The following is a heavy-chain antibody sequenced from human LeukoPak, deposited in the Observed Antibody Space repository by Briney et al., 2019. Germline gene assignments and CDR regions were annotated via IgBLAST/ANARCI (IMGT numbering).Heavy chain of an antibody. D-gene: IGHD3-9*01. CDR1: GFTFSSYA. CDR2: ISSSSSYI. Sequence: GGSLRLSCAASGFTFSSYAMSWVRQAPGKGLEWVSSISSSSSYIYYADSVKGRFTISRDNAKNSLYLQMNSLRAEDTAVYYCAGDNPPYSDIFDYWGQGALVTVSS. CDR3: AGDNPPYSDIFDY. V-gene: IGHV3-21*01. J-gene: IGHJ4*02.